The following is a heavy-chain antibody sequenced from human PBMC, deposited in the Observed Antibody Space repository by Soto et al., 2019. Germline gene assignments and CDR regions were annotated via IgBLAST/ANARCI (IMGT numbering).Heavy chain of an antibody. CDR2: IDYRGRT. J-gene: IGHJ5*01. V-gene: IGHV4-31*03. CDR1: GASISSGGFY. D-gene: IGHD6-13*01. Sequence: QVQLQESGPGLVQTSQTLSLTCTVSGASISSGGFYWSWIRQFPGKGLEWIGYIDYRGRTFYNPSLKRRATISRDTSKSQFSLNVNSVTAADAAVFYCARVSAAGTRWFDSWGQGTLVTVSS. CDR3: ARVSAAGTRWFDS.